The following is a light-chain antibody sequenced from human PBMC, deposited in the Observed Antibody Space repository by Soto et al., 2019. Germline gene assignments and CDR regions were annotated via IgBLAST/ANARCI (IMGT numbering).Light chain of an antibody. V-gene: IGLV2-8*01. J-gene: IGLJ1*01. CDR2: EVT. CDR3: SSYAGSNYPYV. Sequence: QSALTQPPSASGSPGQSVTISCTGTTSDVGGYNYVSWYQQHPGKAPKLLIYEVTKRPLGVPDRFSGSKSGNAASLTVSGLQAEDEADCYCSSYAGSNYPYVFGTGTKLTVL. CDR1: TSDVGGYNY.